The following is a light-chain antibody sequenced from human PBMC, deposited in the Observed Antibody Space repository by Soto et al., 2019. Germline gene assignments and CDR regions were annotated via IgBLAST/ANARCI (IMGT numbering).Light chain of an antibody. CDR3: ATWDSSLSVGV. CDR1: SSNIGKNY. Sequence: QSVLTQPPSVSAAPGQEVTISCSGSSSNIGKNYVSWYQQLPGTAPKLLIYENNKRPSGTPDRFSGSKSGTSATLGITGLQTGDEADYYCATWDSSLSVGVFGGGTKLTVL. V-gene: IGLV1-51*02. J-gene: IGLJ3*02. CDR2: ENN.